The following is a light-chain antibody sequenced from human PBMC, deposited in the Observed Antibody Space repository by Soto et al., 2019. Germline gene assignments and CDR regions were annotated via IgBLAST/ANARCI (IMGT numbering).Light chain of an antibody. CDR2: EVS. J-gene: IGLJ2*01. CDR1: SSDVGGYNY. CDR3: SSYGGYNNVI. V-gene: IGLV2-8*01. Sequence: QSALTQPPSASGSPGQSVTISCTGTSSDVGGYNYVSWYQQHPDKAPKLIIYEVSKRPSGVPDRFSGSKSGNTASLTVSVLQAEDEADYYCSSYGGYNNVIFGGGTKLTVL.